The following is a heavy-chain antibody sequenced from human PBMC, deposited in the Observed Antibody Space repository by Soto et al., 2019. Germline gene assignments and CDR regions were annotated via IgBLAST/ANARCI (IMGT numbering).Heavy chain of an antibody. CDR3: ARVSRYSNKYYFDY. CDR1: GGSISSGGYY. Sequence: QVQLQESGPGLVKPSQTLSLTCTVSGGSISSGGYYWSWIRQHPGKGLEWIGYIYYSGSTYYNPSLKSRVTISVDTSKNQFSLKLSSVTAADTAVYYCARVSRYSNKYYFDYWGQGTLVTVSA. D-gene: IGHD4-4*01. J-gene: IGHJ4*02. CDR2: IYYSGST. V-gene: IGHV4-31*03.